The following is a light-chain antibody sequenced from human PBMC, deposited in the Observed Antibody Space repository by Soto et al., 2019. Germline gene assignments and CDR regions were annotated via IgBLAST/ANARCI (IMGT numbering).Light chain of an antibody. J-gene: IGKJ1*01. CDR2: GAS. Sequence: EVVLTQSPGTLSLSAGERATLSCRASQSVSSSYLAWYQQKPGQAPRLLIYGASSRATDIPDRITGSGSGTDFTLTISSLQSEDSAVYYCQQYKSWPATFGQGTKVEIK. V-gene: IGKV3-20*01. CDR1: QSVSSSY. CDR3: QQYKSWPAT.